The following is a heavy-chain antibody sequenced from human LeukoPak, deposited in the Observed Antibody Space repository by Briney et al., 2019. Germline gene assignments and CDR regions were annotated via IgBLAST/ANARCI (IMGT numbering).Heavy chain of an antibody. Sequence: SETLSLTCAVSGGSISSSNWWSWVRQPPGKGLEWIGEIYHSGSTNYNPSLKSRVTISVDTSKNQFSLKLGSVTAADTAVYYCAESLWFGETPFDYWGQGTLVTVSS. CDR3: AESLWFGETPFDY. D-gene: IGHD3-10*01. CDR2: IYHSGST. J-gene: IGHJ4*02. CDR1: GGSISSSNW. V-gene: IGHV4-4*02.